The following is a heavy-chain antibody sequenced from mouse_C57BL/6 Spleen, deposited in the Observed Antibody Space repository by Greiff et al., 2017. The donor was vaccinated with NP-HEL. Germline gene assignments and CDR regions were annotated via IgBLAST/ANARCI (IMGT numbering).Heavy chain of an antibody. Sequence: DVKLVESGGGLVKPGGSLKLSCAASGFTFSSYAMSWVRQTPEKRLEWVATISDGGSYTYYPDNVKGRFTISRDNAKNNLYLQMSHLKSEDTAMYYCARGKAYYRYFDVWGTGTTVTVSS. D-gene: IGHD2-12*01. J-gene: IGHJ1*03. CDR3: ARGKAYYRYFDV. CDR1: GFTFSSYA. V-gene: IGHV5-4*03. CDR2: ISDGGSYT.